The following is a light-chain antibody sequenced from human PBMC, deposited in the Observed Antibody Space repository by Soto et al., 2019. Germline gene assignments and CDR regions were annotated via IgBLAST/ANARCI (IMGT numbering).Light chain of an antibody. Sequence: EIELTQSPATLSLSLGERATLTCRASQSLGSTYIAWYQQTPGQAPRVLIYAASSRATGIPYRFSGSGSGTDFTLTISGLEPEDFAVYYCQQHSNSPATFGGGTKVEIK. CDR2: AAS. V-gene: IGKV3-20*01. J-gene: IGKJ4*01. CDR3: QQHSNSPAT. CDR1: QSLGSTY.